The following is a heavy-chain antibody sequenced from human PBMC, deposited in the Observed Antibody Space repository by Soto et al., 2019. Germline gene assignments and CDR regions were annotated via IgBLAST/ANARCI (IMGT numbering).Heavy chain of an antibody. CDR1: GGSISSSSYY. CDR3: ARHSPIFGVVIILDKYCFDY. J-gene: IGHJ4*02. D-gene: IGHD3-3*01. CDR2: IYYSGST. V-gene: IGHV4-39*01. Sequence: SETLSLTCTVSGGSISSSSYYWGWIRQPPGKGLEWIGSIYYSGSTYYNPSLKSRVTISVDTSKNQFSLKLSSVTAADTAVYYCARHSPIFGVVIILDKYCFDYWGQGTLVTVSS.